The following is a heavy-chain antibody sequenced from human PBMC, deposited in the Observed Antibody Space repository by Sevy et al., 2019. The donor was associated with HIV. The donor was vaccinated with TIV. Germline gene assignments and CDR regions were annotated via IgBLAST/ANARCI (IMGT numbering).Heavy chain of an antibody. V-gene: IGHV5-51*01. CDR2: IYPGDSDT. Sequence: GESLKISCKGSGYSFSTYWIAWVRQMPGKGLEWMGIIYPGDSDTRYSPSFQGQVTISADKSISTAYLQWSSLKASDSAMYYCARRRGSSARVDYWGQGTLVTVSS. CDR3: ARRRGSSARVDY. D-gene: IGHD6-6*01. J-gene: IGHJ4*02. CDR1: GYSFSTYW.